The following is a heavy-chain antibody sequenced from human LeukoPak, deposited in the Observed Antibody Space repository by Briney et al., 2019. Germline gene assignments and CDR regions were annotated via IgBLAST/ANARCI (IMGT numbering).Heavy chain of an antibody. V-gene: IGHV3-30-3*01. Sequence: HPGGSLRLSCAASGFTFSSYAMHWVRQAPGKGLEWVAVISYDGSNKYYADSVKGRFTISRDNSKNTLYLQMNSLRAEDTAVYYCARVLTDYYYYYYGMDDWGQGTTVTVSS. D-gene: IGHD7-27*01. CDR2: ISYDGSNK. CDR3: ARVLTDYYYYYYGMDD. CDR1: GFTFSSYA. J-gene: IGHJ6*02.